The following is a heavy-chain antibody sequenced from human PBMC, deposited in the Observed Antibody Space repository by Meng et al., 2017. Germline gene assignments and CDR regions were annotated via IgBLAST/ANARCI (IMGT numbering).Heavy chain of an antibody. D-gene: IGHD3-9*01. CDR3: ARYYRPILTGYYYFDY. CDR1: GGSIRNYY. CDR2: IYNTEST. V-gene: IGHV4-59*01. J-gene: IGHJ4*02. Sequence: SETLSLTCTVSGGSIRNYYWSWIRQPPGKGLEWIGYIYNTESTNYNPSLESRVTISVDTPNNQFSLKLSSVTAADTAVYYCARYYRPILTGYYYFDYWGQGTLVTVSS.